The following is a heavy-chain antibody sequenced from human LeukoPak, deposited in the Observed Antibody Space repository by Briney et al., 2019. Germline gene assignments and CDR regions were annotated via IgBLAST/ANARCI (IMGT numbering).Heavy chain of an antibody. CDR1: GYTFTGYY. Sequence: ASVKVSCKPSGYTFTGYYMHWVRQAPGQGLEWMGWINPNSGGTNYAQKFQGRVTMTRDTSISTAYMELSRLRSDDTAVYYCARGAYDSSGSDYWGQGTLVTVSS. CDR2: INPNSGGT. J-gene: IGHJ4*02. V-gene: IGHV1-2*02. CDR3: ARGAYDSSGSDY. D-gene: IGHD3-22*01.